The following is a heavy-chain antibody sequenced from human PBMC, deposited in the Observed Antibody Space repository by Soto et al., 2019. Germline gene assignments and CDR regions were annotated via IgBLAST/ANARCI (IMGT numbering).Heavy chain of an antibody. Sequence: QVQLQESGPGLVAPSDTLSLTCSVSGGSIDDYYWSWIRQPPGKGLEWVAFIYHSGGTDYSPSLQSRVSLSVDTSKNQFSLRLTSVTAADTAVYYCARESGENWTYEAHWGQGTLVTVSS. V-gene: IGHV4-59*01. J-gene: IGHJ1*01. CDR3: ARESGENWTYEAH. D-gene: IGHD1-7*01. CDR1: GGSIDDYY. CDR2: IYHSGGT.